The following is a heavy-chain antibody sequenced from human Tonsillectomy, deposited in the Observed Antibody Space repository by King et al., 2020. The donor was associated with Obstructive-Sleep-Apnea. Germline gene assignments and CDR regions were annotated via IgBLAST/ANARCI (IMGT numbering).Heavy chain of an antibody. CDR1: GGSISSGGYY. CDR3: ARKGASVSIDY. D-gene: IGHD3-16*01. J-gene: IGHJ4*02. CDR2: IYHSGST. Sequence: QLQESGPGLVKPSQTLSLTCTVSGGSISSGGYYWSWIRQHPGKGLEWIGYIYHSGSTYYNPSLKSRVTISVDPSKNQFSLKLSPVTAADTAVYYCARKGASVSIDYWGQGTLVTVSS. V-gene: IGHV4-31*03.